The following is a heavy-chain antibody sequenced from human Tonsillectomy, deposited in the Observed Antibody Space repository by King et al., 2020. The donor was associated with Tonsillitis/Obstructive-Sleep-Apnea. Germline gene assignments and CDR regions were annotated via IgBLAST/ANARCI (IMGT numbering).Heavy chain of an antibody. J-gene: IGHJ4*02. CDR1: GFTFSSYE. D-gene: IGHD3-3*01. CDR2: ISSSGSTI. V-gene: IGHV3-48*03. CDR3: ARDRGITMFGGEGDY. Sequence: VQLVESGGGLVQPGGSLRLSCAASGFTFSSYEMNWVRQAPGKGLEWVSYISSSGSTIYYADSVKGRFTISRDNAKDSLYLQMNSLRAEDTAVYYCARDRGITMFGGEGDYWGQGILVTVSS.